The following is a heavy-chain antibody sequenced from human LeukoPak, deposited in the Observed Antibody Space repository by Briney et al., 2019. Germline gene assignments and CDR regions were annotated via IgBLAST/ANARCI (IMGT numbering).Heavy chain of an antibody. CDR1: GYSFTGHY. Sequence: ASVKVSCKASGYSFTGHYMHWVRQAPGQGLEWMGWINPKSGGTNYAQKFQGRVTMTRDTSISTAYMELRRLRSDDTAVYYCARDSKRMTIFGVVVRIGYFDYWGQGTLVTVSS. J-gene: IGHJ4*02. CDR3: ARDSKRMTIFGVVVRIGYFDY. V-gene: IGHV1-2*02. D-gene: IGHD3-3*01. CDR2: INPKSGGT.